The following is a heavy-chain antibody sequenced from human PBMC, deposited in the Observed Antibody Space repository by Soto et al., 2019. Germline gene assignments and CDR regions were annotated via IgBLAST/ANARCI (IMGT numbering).Heavy chain of an antibody. CDR1: GFTFSSYE. J-gene: IGHJ4*02. CDR3: ARARSTSCFDY. D-gene: IGHD2-2*01. CDR2: ISSSGSTI. V-gene: IGHV3-48*03. Sequence: GSLRLSCAASGFTFSSYEMNWVRQAPGKGLEWVSYISSSGSTIYYADSVKGRFTISRDNAKNSLYLQMNSLRAEDTAVYYCARARSTSCFDYWGQGTLVTVSS.